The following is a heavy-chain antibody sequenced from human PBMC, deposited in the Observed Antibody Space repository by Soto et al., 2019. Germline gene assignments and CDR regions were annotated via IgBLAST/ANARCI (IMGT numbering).Heavy chain of an antibody. J-gene: IGHJ6*02. CDR1: GYTFTSYG. V-gene: IGHV1-18*01. D-gene: IGHD3-10*01. CDR2: ISAYNGNT. Sequence: QVQLVQSGAEVKKPGASVKVSCKASGYTFTSYGISWVRQAPGQGLEWMGWISAYNGNTNYAQKLQGRVTMTTDTSTSPAYMELRSLRSDDTAVYYCARAGYGSGRDYYGMDVWGQGTTVTVSS. CDR3: ARAGYGSGRDYYGMDV.